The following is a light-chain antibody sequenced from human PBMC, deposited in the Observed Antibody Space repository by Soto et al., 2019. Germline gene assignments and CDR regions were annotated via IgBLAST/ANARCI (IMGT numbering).Light chain of an antibody. J-gene: IGKJ4*01. CDR2: DTS. CDR3: QQRSNWPPGLT. Sequence: EIVLTQSPATLSLSPGERATLPCRASQSVSSYLAWYQQKPGQAPRLLIYDTSNTATGIPARFSGSGSGTDVPLTISSLEPEDFAVYYCQQRSNWPPGLTFGGGTKVEIK. CDR1: QSVSSY. V-gene: IGKV3-11*01.